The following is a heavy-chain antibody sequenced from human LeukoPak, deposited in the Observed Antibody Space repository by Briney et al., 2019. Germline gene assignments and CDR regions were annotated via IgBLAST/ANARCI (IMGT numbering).Heavy chain of an antibody. CDR1: GFTVSSNY. J-gene: IGHJ6*03. CDR3: ARVLGYQLLLMDV. D-gene: IGHD2-2*01. V-gene: IGHV3-66*01. CDR2: IYSGGST. Sequence: GGSLRLSCAASGFTVSSNYMSWGRQAAGKGLEWVSVIYSGGSTYYADSVKGRFTISRDNSKNTLYLQMNSLRAEDTAVYYCARVLGYQLLLMDVWGKGTTVTISS.